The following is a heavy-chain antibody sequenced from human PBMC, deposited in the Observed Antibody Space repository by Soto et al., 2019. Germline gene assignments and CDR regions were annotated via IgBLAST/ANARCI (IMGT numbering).Heavy chain of an antibody. D-gene: IGHD1-26*01. CDR3: ASGNRESFAIDY. Sequence: QVQLPESGPGLVKPSGTLSFTCAVSGDSISTRNWWSWVRQSPGKGLEWIGEIYYSGTTNYNPSLKSRVTISLDQSQKQVSLKLSSVTAADTAMYYCASGNRESFAIDYWGRGTLVTVSS. J-gene: IGHJ4*02. CDR1: GDSISTRNW. V-gene: IGHV4-4*02. CDR2: IYYSGTT.